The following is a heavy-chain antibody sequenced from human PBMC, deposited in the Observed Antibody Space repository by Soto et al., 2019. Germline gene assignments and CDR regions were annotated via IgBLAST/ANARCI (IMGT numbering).Heavy chain of an antibody. J-gene: IGHJ4*02. V-gene: IGHV3-33*01. D-gene: IGHD1-26*01. CDR2: IWSDGSNK. CDR3: TRDTYSGSRYYFDS. Sequence: PGGSLRLSCAASGFTFTNYGMHWVRQAPGKGLEWVAVIWSDGSNKYYADSVKGRFTISKDNSQNTLYLQMNSLRPEDTAVYYCTRDTYSGSRYYFDSWGQGTLVTVSS. CDR1: GFTFTNYG.